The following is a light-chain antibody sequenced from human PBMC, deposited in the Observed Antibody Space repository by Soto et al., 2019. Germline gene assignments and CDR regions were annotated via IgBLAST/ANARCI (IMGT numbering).Light chain of an antibody. CDR1: QRIFSF. CDR3: QQTYSAPFT. J-gene: IGKJ3*01. Sequence: DIQMTQSPSSLSASVGESVTLTCRASQRIFSFLNWYQQAPGRAPKLLISTAYKLQSGVPSRFSGSESETEFTLTISSLQPEYFAIYFCQQTYSAPFTFGPGTKVDVK. CDR2: TAY. V-gene: IGKV1-39*01.